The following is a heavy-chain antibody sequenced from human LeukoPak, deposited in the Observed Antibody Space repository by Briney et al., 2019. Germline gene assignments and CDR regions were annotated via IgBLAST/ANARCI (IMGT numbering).Heavy chain of an antibody. CDR3: ARDRGSSCLDV. V-gene: IGHV3-74*01. Sequence: PGGSLRLSCAASGFTFGSYWMHWVRQAPGKGLVWVSRINSVGSSTSYADSVKGRFTISRDNAKNTLYLQMNSLRSEDTAVYYCARDRGSSCLDVWGKGTTVTVSS. J-gene: IGHJ6*04. CDR1: GFTFGSYW. D-gene: IGHD6-13*01. CDR2: INSVGSST.